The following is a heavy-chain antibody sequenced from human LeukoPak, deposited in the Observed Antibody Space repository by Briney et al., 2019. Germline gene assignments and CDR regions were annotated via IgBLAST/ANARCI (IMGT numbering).Heavy chain of an antibody. CDR3: TNFPMTTVTTRYFQH. D-gene: IGHD4-11*01. J-gene: IGHJ1*01. Sequence: KPSETLSLTCTVSGGSISSSSYYWGWIRQPPGKGLEWIGSIYYSGSTYYNPSLKSRVTISVDTSKNQFSLKLSSVTAADTAVYYCTNFPMTTVTTRYFQHWGQGTLVTVSS. CDR1: GGSISSSSYY. V-gene: IGHV4-39*01. CDR2: IYYSGST.